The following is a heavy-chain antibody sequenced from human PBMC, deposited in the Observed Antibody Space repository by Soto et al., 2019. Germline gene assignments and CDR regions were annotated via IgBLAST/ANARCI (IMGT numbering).Heavy chain of an antibody. Sequence: ASVKVSCKTSGYTFTAYYMHGLRQAPGHGLEWLGWTSPRTGGAKYSHKFQGRVSMTRNTSITTAYMELTGLSTDDTAVYYCARSSGSYSKWFDSWGQGTLVTVS. CDR2: TSPRTGGA. D-gene: IGHD3-10*01. CDR3: ARSSGSYSKWFDS. J-gene: IGHJ5*01. V-gene: IGHV1-2*02. CDR1: GYTFTAYY.